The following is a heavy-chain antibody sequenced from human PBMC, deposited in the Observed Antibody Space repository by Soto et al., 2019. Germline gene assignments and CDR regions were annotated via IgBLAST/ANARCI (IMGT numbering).Heavy chain of an antibody. CDR2: IIPIFGTA. J-gene: IGHJ5*02. V-gene: IGHV1-69*01. CDR1: GGTFSSYA. Sequence: QVQLVQSGAEVKKPGSSVKVSCKSSGGTFSSYAFSWVRQAPGQGLEWMGGIIPIFGTANYAQKFQGRVTITADESTSTAYRELSSLRFEDTAVYYCARDSLVVVAATPRWFDPWGQGTLVTVSS. D-gene: IGHD2-15*01. CDR3: ARDSLVVVAATPRWFDP.